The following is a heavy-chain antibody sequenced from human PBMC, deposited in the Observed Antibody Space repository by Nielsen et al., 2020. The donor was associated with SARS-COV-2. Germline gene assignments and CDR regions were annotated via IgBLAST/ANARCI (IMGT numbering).Heavy chain of an antibody. CDR3: ARDWGGNWYFDL. Sequence: GESLKISCAASGFTFSSYDMHWVRQATGKGLEWVSAIGTAGDTYYPGSVKGRFTISRENAKNSLYLQMNSLRAGDTAVYYCARDWGGNWYFDLWGRGTLVTVSS. V-gene: IGHV3-13*04. CDR2: IGTAGDT. J-gene: IGHJ2*01. D-gene: IGHD3-16*01. CDR1: GFTFSSYD.